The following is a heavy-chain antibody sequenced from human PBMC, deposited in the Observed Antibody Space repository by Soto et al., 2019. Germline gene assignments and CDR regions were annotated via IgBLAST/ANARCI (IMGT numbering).Heavy chain of an antibody. CDR1: GQSFSGHS. D-gene: IGHD1-1*01. V-gene: IGHV4-34*01. CDR3: ARGSGIVALPGELEDVKYAY. CDR2: VNESGST. J-gene: IGHJ4*02. Sequence: QVQLQQWGAGLVKPSETLSLSCAVYGQSFSGHSWAWIRQPPGKGLEWVGEVNESGSTYYNPSLKSRVTISTDTSKNQFSLKLSSVCAADTAAYFCARGSGIVALPGELEDVKYAYWGQGTLVNVSS.